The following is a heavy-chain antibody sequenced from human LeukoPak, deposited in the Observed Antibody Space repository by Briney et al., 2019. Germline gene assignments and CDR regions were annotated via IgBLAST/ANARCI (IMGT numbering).Heavy chain of an antibody. D-gene: IGHD3-10*01. CDR2: ISGSGDRT. V-gene: IGHV3-23*01. CDR1: GFTFSNYA. Sequence: GGSLRLSCAASGFTFSNYAMNWVRQAPGKGLEWVSIISGSGDRTYYTDSVKGRFTISRDNAKNSLYLQMNSMRAEDTAVYYCARDTRGVAYYYGSGSYGFDYWGQGTLVTVSS. J-gene: IGHJ4*02. CDR3: ARDTRGVAYYYGSGSYGFDY.